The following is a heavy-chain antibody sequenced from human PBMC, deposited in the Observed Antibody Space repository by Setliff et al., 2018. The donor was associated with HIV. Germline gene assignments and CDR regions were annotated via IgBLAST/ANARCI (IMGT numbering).Heavy chain of an antibody. CDR3: ASRAGGDY. CDR2: VYPSGGT. V-gene: IGHV4-61*09. CDR1: DASISVGTYY. Sequence: SETLSLTCSVSDASISVGTYYWSWIRQPAGKGLEWIGHVYPSGGTDYNPSLKSRVTISLDTSKSQFSLNLSSVTAADTAVYYCASRAGGDYWGQGTLVTVSS. J-gene: IGHJ4*02. D-gene: IGHD3-16*01.